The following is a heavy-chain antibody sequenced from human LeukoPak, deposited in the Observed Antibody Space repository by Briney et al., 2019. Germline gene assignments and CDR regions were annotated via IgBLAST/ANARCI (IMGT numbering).Heavy chain of an antibody. CDR3: ARSYYEYYYDSSGYYRPYFDY. J-gene: IGHJ4*02. D-gene: IGHD3-22*01. V-gene: IGHV3-30*04. CDR1: GFTFSSYA. CDR2: ISYDGSNK. Sequence: GGALRLSCAASGFTFSSYAMHWVRQAPGKGLEWVAVISYDGSNKYYADSVKGRFTISRDNSKNTLYLQMNSLRAEDTAVYYCARSYYEYYYDSSGYYRPYFDYWGQGTLATVSS.